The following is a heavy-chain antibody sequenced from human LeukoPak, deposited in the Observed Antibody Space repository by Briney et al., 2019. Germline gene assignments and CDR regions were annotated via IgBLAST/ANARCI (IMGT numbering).Heavy chain of an antibody. Sequence: PGGSLRLSCAASGFTFSRYWMSWVRQAPGKGLEWVANIKQDGSQKSYVDSVKGRFTISRDNAKNSLYLQMNSLRAEDTAVYYCARTYYDILTAYNPYFDYWGQGTLVTVSS. CDR1: GFTFSRYW. CDR2: IKQDGSQK. J-gene: IGHJ4*02. CDR3: ARTYYDILTAYNPYFDY. V-gene: IGHV3-7*01. D-gene: IGHD3-9*01.